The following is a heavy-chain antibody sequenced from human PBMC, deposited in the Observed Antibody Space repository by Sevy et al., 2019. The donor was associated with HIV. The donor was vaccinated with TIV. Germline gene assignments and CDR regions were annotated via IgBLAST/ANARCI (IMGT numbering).Heavy chain of an antibody. Sequence: ASVKVSCKASGGIFKSYGINWVRQAPGQGLEWMGGIIPILNTVHYAQKFQGRATITADESTKTAYMELSSLRSEDTAVYYCLRGGGNGWYYFDYWGQETLVTVSS. D-gene: IGHD6-19*01. CDR3: LRGGGNGWYYFDY. CDR2: IIPILNTV. J-gene: IGHJ4*02. CDR1: GGIFKSYG. V-gene: IGHV1-69*13.